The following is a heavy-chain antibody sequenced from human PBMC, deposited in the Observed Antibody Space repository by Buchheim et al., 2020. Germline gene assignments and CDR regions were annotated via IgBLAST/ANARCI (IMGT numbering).Heavy chain of an antibody. D-gene: IGHD2-21*01. J-gene: IGHJ5*02. CDR3: ARMWGSVRKGRYNWFDP. V-gene: IGHV1-2*06. Sequence: QVQLVQSGAEVKKPGASVKVSCKASGYTFTGYYMHWVRQAPGQGLEWMGRLNPNSGGTNYAQKFQGRVTMTRDTSISTAYMELSRLRSDDTAVYYCARMWGSVRKGRYNWFDPWGQGTL. CDR2: LNPNSGGT. CDR1: GYTFTGYY.